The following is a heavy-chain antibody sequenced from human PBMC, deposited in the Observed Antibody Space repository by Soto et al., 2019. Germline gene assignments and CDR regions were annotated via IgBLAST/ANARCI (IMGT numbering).Heavy chain of an antibody. Sequence: QVQLQQSGPGLVKPSQTLSLTCAISGDSVSSNSAAWNWIRQSPSRGLEWLGRTYYRSKWYNDYAVSVKSRITINPDTSKNQFSLQLNSVTPEDTAVYYCARAFEDCTNGVCYRAISAYYGMDVWGQGTTVTVSS. J-gene: IGHJ6*02. D-gene: IGHD2-8*01. CDR2: TYYRSKWYN. CDR1: GDSVSSNSAA. V-gene: IGHV6-1*01. CDR3: ARAFEDCTNGVCYRAISAYYGMDV.